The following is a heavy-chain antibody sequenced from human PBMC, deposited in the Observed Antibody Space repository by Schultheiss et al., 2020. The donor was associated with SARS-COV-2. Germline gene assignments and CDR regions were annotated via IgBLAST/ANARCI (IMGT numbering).Heavy chain of an antibody. V-gene: IGHV3-7*01. D-gene: IGHD2-21*02. CDR2: IKQDGSEK. CDR1: GFTFSSYA. CDR3: AREGGLVTAKDYCFDY. Sequence: GESLKISCAASGFTFSSYAMSWVRQAPGKGLEWVANIKQDGSEKYYVDSVKGRFTISRDNAKNSLYLQMNSLRAEDTAVYYCAREGGLVTAKDYCFDYWGQGTLVTVSS. J-gene: IGHJ4*02.